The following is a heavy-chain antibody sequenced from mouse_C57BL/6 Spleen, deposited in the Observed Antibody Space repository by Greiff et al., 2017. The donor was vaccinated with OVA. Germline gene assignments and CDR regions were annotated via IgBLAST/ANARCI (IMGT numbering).Heavy chain of an antibody. V-gene: IGHV1-82*01. CDR2: IYPGDGDT. J-gene: IGHJ2*01. CDR1: GYAFSSSW. Sequence: VKVVESGPELVKPGASVKISCKASGYAFSSSWMNWVKQRPGKGLEWIGRIYPGDGDTNYNGKFKGKATLTADKSSSTAYMQLSSLTSEDSAVYFCARSTNYDDYFDYWGQGTTLTVSS. D-gene: IGHD2-3*01. CDR3: ARSTNYDDYFDY.